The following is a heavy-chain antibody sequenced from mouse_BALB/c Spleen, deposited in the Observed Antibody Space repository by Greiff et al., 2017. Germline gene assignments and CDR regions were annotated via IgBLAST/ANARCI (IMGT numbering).Heavy chain of an antibody. CDR2: ISSGGSYT. Sequence: EVQGVESGGDLVKPGGSLKLSCAASGFTFSSYGMSWVRQTPDKRLEWVATISSGGSYTYYPDSVKGRFTISRDNAKNTLYLQMSSLKSEDTAMYYCARVEITTDYWGQGTTLTVSA. V-gene: IGHV5-6*01. J-gene: IGHJ2*01. CDR3: ARVEITTDY. D-gene: IGHD1-1*01. CDR1: GFTFSSYG.